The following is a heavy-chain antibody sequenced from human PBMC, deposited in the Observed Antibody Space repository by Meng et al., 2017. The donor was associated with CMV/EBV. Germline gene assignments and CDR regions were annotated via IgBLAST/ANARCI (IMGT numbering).Heavy chain of an antibody. CDR3: ARDRFLEWFGHYYYYGMDV. V-gene: IGHV4-31*03. D-gene: IGHD3-3*01. CDR1: GGSISGGGYY. CDR2: IYYSGST. Sequence: SETLSLTCTVSGGSISGGGYYWSWIRQHPGKGLEWIGYIYYSGSTYYNPSLKSRVTISVDTSKNQFSLKLSFVTAADTAVDSCARDRFLEWFGHYYYYGMDVWGQGATVTVSS. J-gene: IGHJ6*02.